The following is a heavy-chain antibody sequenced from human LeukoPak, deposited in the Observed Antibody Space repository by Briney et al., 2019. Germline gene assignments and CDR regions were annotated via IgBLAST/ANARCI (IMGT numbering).Heavy chain of an antibody. J-gene: IGHJ4*02. CDR2: INPNSGAT. CDR1: GYTFTGYY. CDR3: ARDSGVIAVALYYFDY. Sequence: ASVKVSCKASGYTFTGYYMHWVRQAPGQGLEWMGWINPNSGATNYAQKFQGRVTMTRDTSISTAYMELSRLRSDDTAVYYCARDSGVIAVALYYFDYWGQGTLVTVSS. V-gene: IGHV1-2*02. D-gene: IGHD6-19*01.